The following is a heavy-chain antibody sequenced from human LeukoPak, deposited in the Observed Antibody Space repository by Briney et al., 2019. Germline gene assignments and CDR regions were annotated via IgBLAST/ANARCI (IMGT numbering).Heavy chain of an antibody. CDR3: ARLSCSSSWDNWFDP. CDR2: IIPILGIA. CDR1: GGTFSSYA. Sequence: GASVKVSCKASGGTFSSYAISWVRQAPGQGLEWMGRIIPILGIANYAQKFQGRVTITADKSTSTAYMELSSLRSEDTAVYYCARLSCSSSWDNWFDPWGQGTLVTVSS. V-gene: IGHV1-69*04. J-gene: IGHJ5*02. D-gene: IGHD6-13*01.